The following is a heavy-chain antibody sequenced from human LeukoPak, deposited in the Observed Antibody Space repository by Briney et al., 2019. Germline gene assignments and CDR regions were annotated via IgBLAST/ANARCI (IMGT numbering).Heavy chain of an antibody. CDR3: ARAPETCGGDCPDAFDI. J-gene: IGHJ3*02. CDR2: IYYSGST. Sequence: SETLSLTCTVSGGSISSYYWSWIRQPPGKGLEWIGSIYYSGSTYYNPSLKSRVTISVDTSKNQFSLKLSSVTAADTAVYYCARAPETCGGDCPDAFDIWGQGTMVTVSS. CDR1: GGSISSYY. V-gene: IGHV4-39*07. D-gene: IGHD2-21*02.